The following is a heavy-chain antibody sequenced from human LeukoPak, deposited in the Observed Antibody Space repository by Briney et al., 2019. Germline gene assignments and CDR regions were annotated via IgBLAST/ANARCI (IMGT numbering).Heavy chain of an antibody. CDR1: GFSFSTYA. D-gene: IGHD6-13*01. J-gene: IGHJ4*02. CDR3: AKDKDLQLVGEN. CDR2: ISGSGGTT. V-gene: IGHV3-23*01. Sequence: GGSLRLSCAVSGFSFSTYAMSWVRQAPGKGLEWVSDISGSGGTTHYADSVKGRFTISRDNSKNTLYLQMDSLRAEDTAVYYCAKDKDLQLVGENWGQGTLVSVSS.